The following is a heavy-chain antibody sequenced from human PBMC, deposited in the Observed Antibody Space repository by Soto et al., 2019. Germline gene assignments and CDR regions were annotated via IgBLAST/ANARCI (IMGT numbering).Heavy chain of an antibody. D-gene: IGHD2-2*01. CDR1: GDSVSSNSAA. Sequence: SQTLSLTCAISGDSVSSNSAAWNWIRQSPSRGLEWLGRTYYRSKWYNDYAVSVKSRTTINPDTSKNQFSLQLNSVTPEDTAVYYCARDGQVNIVVVPAATGDYYYYYGMDVWGQGTTVTVSS. CDR2: TYYRSKWYN. J-gene: IGHJ6*02. CDR3: ARDGQVNIVVVPAATGDYYYYYGMDV. V-gene: IGHV6-1*01.